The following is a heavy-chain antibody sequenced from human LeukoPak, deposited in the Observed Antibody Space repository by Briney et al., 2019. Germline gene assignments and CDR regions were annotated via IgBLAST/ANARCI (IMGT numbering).Heavy chain of an antibody. CDR1: GFTFSSYW. V-gene: IGHV3-7*01. J-gene: IGHJ6*03. Sequence: PGGSLRLSCAASGFTFSSYWMSWVRQAPGKGLEWVANIKQDGSEKYYVDSVKGRFTISRDNAKNSLYLQMNSLRAEDTAVYYCARGGGEFGGYYMDVWDKGTTVTVSS. D-gene: IGHD3-16*01. CDR3: ARGGGEFGGYYMDV. CDR2: IKQDGSEK.